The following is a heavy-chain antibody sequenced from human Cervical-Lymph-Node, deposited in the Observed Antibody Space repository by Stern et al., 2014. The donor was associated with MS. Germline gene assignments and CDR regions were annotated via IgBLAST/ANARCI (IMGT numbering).Heavy chain of an antibody. CDR3: ASERYTYYDDQRPPGGFDP. CDR2: VVVFNGDV. Sequence: MQLVQSGPEVKKPGTSVKVSCKASGITFSHSAIQWLRQARGQRPEWIGWVVVFNGDVNSAPRFQERVTITRDMSTSTVYMELRSLKSEDTAIYYCASERYTYYDDQRPPGGFDPWGQGTLVTVSS. CDR1: GITFSHSA. V-gene: IGHV1-58*02. D-gene: IGHD5-18*01. J-gene: IGHJ5*02.